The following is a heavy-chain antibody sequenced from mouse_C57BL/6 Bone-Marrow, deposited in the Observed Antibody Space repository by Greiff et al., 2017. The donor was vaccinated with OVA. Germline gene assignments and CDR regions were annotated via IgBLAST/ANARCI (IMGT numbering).Heavy chain of an antibody. CDR1: GYTFTSYW. CDR3: AIETYYSNWYFDV. CDR2: IHPSDSVT. V-gene: IGHV1-74*01. Sequence: QVQLQQPGAELVKPGASVKVSCKASGYTFTSYWMHWVKQRPGQGLEWIGRIHPSDSVTNYNQKFKGKATLTVDKSSSTAYMQLSSLTSEDSAVYYCAIETYYSNWYFDVWGTGTTVTVSS. D-gene: IGHD2-5*01. J-gene: IGHJ1*03.